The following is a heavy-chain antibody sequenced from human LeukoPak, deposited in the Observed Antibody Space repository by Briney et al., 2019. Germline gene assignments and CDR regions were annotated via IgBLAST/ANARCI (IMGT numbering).Heavy chain of an antibody. D-gene: IGHD2-21*02. J-gene: IGHJ4*01. Sequence: PSETLSLTCAVSGGSITTSNWWSWVRQPPGKGLEWVGEIYHSGSTNYNPSLKSRVTILVDKSKNQFSLKLSSVTAADTAVYYCVREYSGGNCYKEDCADYWGHGTLVTVSS. V-gene: IGHV4-4*02. CDR1: GGSITTSNW. CDR2: IYHSGST. CDR3: VREYSGGNCYKEDCADY.